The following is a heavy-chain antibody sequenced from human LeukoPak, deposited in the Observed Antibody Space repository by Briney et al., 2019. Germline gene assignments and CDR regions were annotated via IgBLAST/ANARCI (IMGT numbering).Heavy chain of an antibody. Sequence: GGSLRLACAASGLTFRNYWFHWVRQAPGKGLEWVAHINQDGSEEHYMDSAKARFTISRDNAKNSLSLQMNSLRAEDTAVYYCVRDGGVSGYDLLDYWGQGTLVTVSS. V-gene: IGHV3-7*01. CDR2: INQDGSEE. CDR3: VRDGGVSGYDLLDY. CDR1: GLTFRNYW. D-gene: IGHD5-12*01. J-gene: IGHJ4*02.